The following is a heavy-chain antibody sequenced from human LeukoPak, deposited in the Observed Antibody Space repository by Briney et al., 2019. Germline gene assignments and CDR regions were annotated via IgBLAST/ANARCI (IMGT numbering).Heavy chain of an antibody. Sequence: PSETLSLTCTVSGGSISSSNFYWGWIRQPPGKGLEWIGSIYYGGSTYYNPSLKSRVTISVVTSKNQFSLKLSSVTAADTAVYYCASHGVVNNVIDYWGQGTLVTVSS. CDR2: IYYGGST. V-gene: IGHV4-39*01. CDR3: ASHGVVNNVIDY. D-gene: IGHD3-3*01. J-gene: IGHJ4*02. CDR1: GGSISSSNFY.